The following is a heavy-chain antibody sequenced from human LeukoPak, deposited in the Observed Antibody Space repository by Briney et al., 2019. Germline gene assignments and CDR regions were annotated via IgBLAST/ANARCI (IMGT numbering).Heavy chain of an antibody. J-gene: IGHJ4*02. CDR1: GGSISSSSYY. CDR2: IYYSGST. D-gene: IGHD6-19*01. CDR3: ASQDYSSGWYYFDY. V-gene: IGHV4-39*01. Sequence: SETLSLTCTVSGGSISSSSYYWGWIRQLPGKGLEWIGSIYYSGSTYYNPSLKSRVTMSVDTSKNQFSLKLNSVTAADTAVYYCASQDYSSGWYYFDYWGQGTLVTVSS.